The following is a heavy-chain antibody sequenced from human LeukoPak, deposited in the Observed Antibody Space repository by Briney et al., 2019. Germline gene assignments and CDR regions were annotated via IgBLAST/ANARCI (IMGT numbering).Heavy chain of an antibody. CDR2: IYTSGSISGNT. Sequence: PSETLSLTCTVSGGSISSYYWSWIRQPAGKGLEWIGRIYTSGSISGNTYYNPSLKSRVTISVDTSKNQFSLKLSSVTAADTAVYYCARAPIVVVPAANDAFDIWGQGTMVTVSS. CDR3: ARAPIVVVPAANDAFDI. V-gene: IGHV4-4*07. D-gene: IGHD2-2*01. J-gene: IGHJ3*02. CDR1: GGSISSYY.